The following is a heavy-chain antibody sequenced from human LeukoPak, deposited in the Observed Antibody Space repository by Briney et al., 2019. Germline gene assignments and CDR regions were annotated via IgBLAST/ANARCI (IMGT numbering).Heavy chain of an antibody. CDR3: ARGRPDGSGSYYKFDP. Sequence: SETLSLTCAVSGGSISSGGYSWSWIRQPPGKGLEWIGYIYYSGSPNYNPSLKSRVTISVDTSKNQFSLKLSSVTAADTAVYYCARGRPDGSGSYYKFDPWGQGTLVTVSS. D-gene: IGHD3-10*01. J-gene: IGHJ5*02. V-gene: IGHV4-61*08. CDR1: GGSISSGGYS. CDR2: IYYSGSP.